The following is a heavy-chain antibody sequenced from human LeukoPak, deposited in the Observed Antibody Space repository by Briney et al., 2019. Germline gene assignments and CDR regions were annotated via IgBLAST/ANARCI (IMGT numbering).Heavy chain of an antibody. D-gene: IGHD3-16*01. Sequence: ASVKVSCKASGYTFTGFYMHWVRQAPGQGLEWMGWINPNSGGTNYAQNFQGRVTMTGDTSISTAYMELNSLTSDDTAVYYCARRGPSGGXXXGMDVWGQGTTVTVSS. CDR1: GYTFTGFY. V-gene: IGHV1-2*02. J-gene: IGHJ6*02. CDR2: INPNSGGT. CDR3: ARRGPSGGXXXGMDV.